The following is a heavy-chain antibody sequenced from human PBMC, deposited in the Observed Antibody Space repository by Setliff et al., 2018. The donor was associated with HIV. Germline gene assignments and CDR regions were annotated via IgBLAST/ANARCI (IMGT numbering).Heavy chain of an antibody. CDR1: GFTVSSNY. CDR3: ARTREPDPFDYDRSAFRSV. V-gene: IGHV3-66*01. Sequence: GALRLSCAASGFTVSSNYMSWVRQAPGKGLEWVSVIYSGGSTYYADSVKGRFTISRDNSKTTLYLQMNSLRAEDTAVYYCARTREPDPFDYDRSAFRSVWGQGTLVTVSS. J-gene: IGHJ4*02. CDR2: IYSGGST. D-gene: IGHD3-22*01.